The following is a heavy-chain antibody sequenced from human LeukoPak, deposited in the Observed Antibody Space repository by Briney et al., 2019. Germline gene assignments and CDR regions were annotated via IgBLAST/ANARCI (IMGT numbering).Heavy chain of an antibody. D-gene: IGHD3-16*01. Sequence: SETLSLTCTVSGGSISSSSYYWGWIRQPPGKGLEWIGSIYYSGSTYYNPSLKSRVTISVDTSKNQFSLKLSAVTAADTAWYYWSGWGGRLRGWFDPWGQGTLVTVSS. J-gene: IGHJ5*02. CDR3: SGWGGRLRGWFDP. CDR2: IYYSGST. CDR1: GGSISSSSYY. V-gene: IGHV4-39*01.